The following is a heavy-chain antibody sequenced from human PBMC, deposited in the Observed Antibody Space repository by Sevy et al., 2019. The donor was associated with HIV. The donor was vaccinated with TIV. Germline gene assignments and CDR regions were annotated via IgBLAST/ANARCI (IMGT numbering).Heavy chain of an antibody. CDR3: ARGPPDGSYDYFDY. Sequence: GGSLRLSCAASGFTFSSYNMNWVRQAPGKGLEWVSSVSGSSNYIYYAESVKGRFIISRDNTKNTLYLQMNSLRADDTAVYYCARGPPDGSYDYFDYWGQGTLVTVSS. V-gene: IGHV3-21*06. CDR1: GFTFSSYN. CDR2: VSGSSNYI. D-gene: IGHD1-26*01. J-gene: IGHJ4*02.